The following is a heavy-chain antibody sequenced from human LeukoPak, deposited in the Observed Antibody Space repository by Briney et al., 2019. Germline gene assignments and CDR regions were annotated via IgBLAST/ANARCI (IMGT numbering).Heavy chain of an antibody. Sequence: GGSLRLSCAASGFTFSSYGMHWVRQAPGKGLEWVSAISGSGGSTYCADSVKGRFTISRDNSKNTLYLQMNSLRAEDTAVYYCAKGYSYGVYWGQGTLVTVSS. V-gene: IGHV3-23*01. D-gene: IGHD5-18*01. J-gene: IGHJ4*02. CDR1: GFTFSSYG. CDR3: AKGYSYGVY. CDR2: ISGSGGST.